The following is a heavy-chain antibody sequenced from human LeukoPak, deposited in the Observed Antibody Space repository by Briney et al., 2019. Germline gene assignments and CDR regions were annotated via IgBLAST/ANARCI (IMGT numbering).Heavy chain of an antibody. CDR1: GFTFSSYG. J-gene: IGHJ4*02. D-gene: IGHD6-13*01. Sequence: GGSLRLSCAASGFTFSSYGMHWVRQAPGKGLEWVAFIRYDGSNKYYADSVKGRFTISRDNSKNTLYLQMNSLRAEDTAVYYCAKGARGRIAAAAFYYSDYRGQGTLVTVSS. CDR3: AKGARGRIAAAAFYYSDY. CDR2: IRYDGSNK. V-gene: IGHV3-30*02.